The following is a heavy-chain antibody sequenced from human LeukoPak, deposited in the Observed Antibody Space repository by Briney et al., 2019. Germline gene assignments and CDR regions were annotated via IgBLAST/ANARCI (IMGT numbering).Heavy chain of an antibody. D-gene: IGHD3-10*01. V-gene: IGHV4-38-2*02. J-gene: IGHJ6*03. Sequence: SETLSLTCTVSGYSISSSYYWGWIRQPPGKGLEWIGSIYYSGSTYYNPSLKSRVTISVDTSKNQFSLKLSSVTAADTAVYYCARESGSTMVRGVPADYYYYMDVWGKGTTVTVSS. CDR3: ARESGSTMVRGVPADYYYYMDV. CDR2: IYYSGST. CDR1: GYSISSSYY.